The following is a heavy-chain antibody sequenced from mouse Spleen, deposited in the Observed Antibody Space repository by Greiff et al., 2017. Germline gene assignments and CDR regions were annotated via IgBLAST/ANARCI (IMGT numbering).Heavy chain of an antibody. Sequence: VQLQQSGPELVKPGASVKISCKASGYTFTDYYMNWVKQSHGKSLEWIGDINPNNGGTSYNQKFKGKATLTVDKSSSTAYMELRSLTSEDSAVYYCASLYYGYDGFAYWGQGTLVTVSA. J-gene: IGHJ3*01. CDR3: ASLYYGYDGFAY. D-gene: IGHD2-2*01. V-gene: IGHV1-26*01. CDR1: GYTFTDYY. CDR2: INPNNGGT.